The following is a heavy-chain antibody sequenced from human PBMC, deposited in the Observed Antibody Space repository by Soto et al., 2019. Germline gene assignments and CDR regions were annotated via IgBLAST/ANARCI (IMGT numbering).Heavy chain of an antibody. CDR2: IYYSGST. CDR1: GGSISSGGYY. J-gene: IGHJ3*02. Sequence: SETLSLTCTVSGGSISSGGYYWSWIRQHPGKGLEWIGYIYYSGSTYYNPSLKSRVTISVDTSKNQFSLKLSSVTAADTAVYYCARRLTTADAFDIWGQGTMVTVS. D-gene: IGHD4-4*01. CDR3: ARRLTTADAFDI. V-gene: IGHV4-31*03.